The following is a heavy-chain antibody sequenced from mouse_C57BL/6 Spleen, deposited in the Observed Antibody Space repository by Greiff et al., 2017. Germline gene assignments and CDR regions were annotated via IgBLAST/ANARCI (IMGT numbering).Heavy chain of an antibody. V-gene: IGHV1-55*01. CDR2: IYPGSGST. D-gene: IGHD2-10*02. CDR1: GYTFTSYW. CDR3: AREGYGNYDAMDY. J-gene: IGHJ4*01. Sequence: VQLQQPGAELVKPGASVKMSCKASGYTFTSYWITWVKQRPGQGLEWIGDIYPGSGSTNYNEKFKSKATLTVDTSSSTAYMQLSSLTSEDSAVYYCAREGYGNYDAMDYWGQGTSVTVSS.